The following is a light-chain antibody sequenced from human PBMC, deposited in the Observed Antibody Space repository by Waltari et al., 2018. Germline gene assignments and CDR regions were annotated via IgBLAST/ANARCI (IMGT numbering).Light chain of an antibody. CDR2: AAT. CDR1: SSDVGGYRL. J-gene: IGLJ1*01. Sequence: QSALTQPASVSGSAGQTITISCTGSSSDVGGYRLVSWYQQHPGKAPELSIYAATTRPAGVSQRFSGSKSGNTAARTISGRQTADEADYYCCSYAGSTTSSVVCGTGTKVIVL. CDR3: CSYAGSTTSSVV. V-gene: IGLV2-23*01.